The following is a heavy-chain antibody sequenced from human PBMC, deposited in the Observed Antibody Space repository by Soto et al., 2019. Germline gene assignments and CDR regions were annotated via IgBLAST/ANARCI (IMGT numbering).Heavy chain of an antibody. CDR2: IYYSGST. Sequence: QVQLQESGPGLVKPSETLSLTCTVSGCSISSYYWSWIRQPPGKGLEWIVYIYYSGSTNYNPSLKSRVTISVDTSKNQFSLKLRSVTAADTAVYYCASIAVAGSPTYHYYGMDVWGKGTTVTVSS. CDR1: GCSISSYY. CDR3: ASIAVAGSPTYHYYGMDV. J-gene: IGHJ6*04. V-gene: IGHV4-59*01. D-gene: IGHD6-19*01.